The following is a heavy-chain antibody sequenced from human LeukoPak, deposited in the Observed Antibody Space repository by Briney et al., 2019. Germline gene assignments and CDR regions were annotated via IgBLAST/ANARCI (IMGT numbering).Heavy chain of an antibody. CDR1: GYTFTGHY. J-gene: IGHJ4*02. CDR2: INPNSGGT. CDR3: ARDGLTVTSPRTFDY. D-gene: IGHD4-17*01. Sequence: ASVKVSCKASGYTFTGHYMYWVRQAPGQGLEWMGWINPNSGGTNYAQKFQGRVTMTRDTSISTAYMELSRLRSDDTAVYYCARDGLTVTSPRTFDYWGQGTLVTVSS. V-gene: IGHV1-2*02.